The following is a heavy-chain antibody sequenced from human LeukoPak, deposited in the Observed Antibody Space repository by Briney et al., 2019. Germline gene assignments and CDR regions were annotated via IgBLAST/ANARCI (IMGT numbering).Heavy chain of an antibody. CDR1: GFTFSSYS. V-gene: IGHV3-21*01. J-gene: IGHJ5*02. CDR3: ARDQVVVKQGGDWFDP. Sequence: GGSLRLSCAASGFTFSSYSMNWVRQAPGKGLEWVSSISSSSSYIYYADSVKGRFTISRDNAKNSLYLQMNSLRAEDTAVYYCARDQVVVKQGGDWFDPWGQGTLVTVSS. D-gene: IGHD2-15*01. CDR2: ISSSSSYI.